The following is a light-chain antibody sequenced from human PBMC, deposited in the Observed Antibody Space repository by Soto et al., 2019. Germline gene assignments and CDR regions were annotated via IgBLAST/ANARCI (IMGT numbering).Light chain of an antibody. J-gene: IGKJ1*01. CDR2: GAS. CDR3: QQYGSSPWT. V-gene: IGKV3-20*01. Sequence: DIVLTQSRSTLSLSQGGRPTLPCRASQSVSSYLAWYQQKPGQAPRIVIYGASSRATGIPDRFSGSWYGTDFNLTISRLEPEDFAVYYCQQYGSSPWTFGQGTKVDIK. CDR1: QSVSSY.